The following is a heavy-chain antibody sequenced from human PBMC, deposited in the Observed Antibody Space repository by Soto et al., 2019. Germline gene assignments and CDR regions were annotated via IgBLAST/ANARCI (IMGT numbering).Heavy chain of an antibody. CDR3: ARDMYSSGRVYYYYGMDV. J-gene: IGHJ6*02. V-gene: IGHV1-69*13. Sequence: SVKVSCKASGYTFTSYGISWVRQAPGQGLEWMGGIIPIFGTANYAQKFQGRVTITADESTSTAYMELSSLRSEDTAVYYCARDMYSSGRVYYYYGMDVWGQGTTVTVSS. D-gene: IGHD6-19*01. CDR1: GYTFTSYG. CDR2: IIPIFGTA.